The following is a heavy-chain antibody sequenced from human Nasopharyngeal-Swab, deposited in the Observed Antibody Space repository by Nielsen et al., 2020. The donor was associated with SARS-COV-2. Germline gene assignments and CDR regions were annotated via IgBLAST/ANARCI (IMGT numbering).Heavy chain of an antibody. CDR3: ARDPNFDPSGNMDV. D-gene: IGHD3-9*01. J-gene: IGHJ6*03. V-gene: IGHV3-33*01. CDR2: IWYDGSNK. CDR1: GFTFGSYG. Sequence: GESLKISCAASGFTFGSYGMHWVRQAPGKGLEWVAVIWYDGSNKYYADSVKGRFTISKDNSKNTLYLQMNSLRAEDTAVYYCARDPNFDPSGNMDVWGKGTTVTVSS.